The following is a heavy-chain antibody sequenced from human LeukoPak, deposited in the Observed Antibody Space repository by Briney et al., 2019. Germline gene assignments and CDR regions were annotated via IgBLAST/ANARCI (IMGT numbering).Heavy chain of an antibody. CDR3: ARDIANVNFDC. CDR2: INPNSGDT. D-gene: IGHD2-15*01. V-gene: IGHV1-2*02. Sequence: ASVKVSCKASGYTFTSYYMNWVRQAPGQGLEWMGWINPNSGDTHYIQKFQGRVTVTRDTSISTAYMELSRLRSDDTAVYYCARDIANVNFDCWGQGTLVTVSS. CDR1: GYTFTSYY. J-gene: IGHJ4*02.